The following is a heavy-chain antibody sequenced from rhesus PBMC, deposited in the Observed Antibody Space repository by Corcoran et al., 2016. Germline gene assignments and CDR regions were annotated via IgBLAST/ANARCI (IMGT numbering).Heavy chain of an antibody. V-gene: IGHV4-106*01. J-gene: IGHJ5-1*01. CDR3: AREVYSGSYPYNRFDV. D-gene: IGHD1-44*02. Sequence: QVQLQESGPGLVKPSETLSLTCAVSGGSISDDYYWSWIRQPPGKGLEWIGYIYGRCGGTNNNPSLKNRVTISIDTSKNQFSLKLSSVTAADTAVYYCAREVYSGSYPYNRFDVWGAGVLVTVSS. CDR1: GGSISDDYY. CDR2: IYGRCGGT.